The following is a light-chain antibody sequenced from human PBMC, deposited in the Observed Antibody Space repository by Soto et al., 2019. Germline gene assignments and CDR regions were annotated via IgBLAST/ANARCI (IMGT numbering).Light chain of an antibody. CDR3: QQYGSSPRA. CDR1: QSVSSSN. CDR2: GAS. Sequence: EVVFTKPPGTLSLSPGARATPYCRASQSVSSSNLAWYQQKSGQSPRLIIYGASSRATGIPDRFSDSGSGPACTLNLGRLQPEDGKVYYCQQYGSSPRAFGQGTKVDIK. J-gene: IGKJ1*01. V-gene: IGKV3-20*01.